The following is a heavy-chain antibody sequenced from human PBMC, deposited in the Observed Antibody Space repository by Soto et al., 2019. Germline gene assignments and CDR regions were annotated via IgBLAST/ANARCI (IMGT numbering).Heavy chain of an antibody. CDR2: ISSDGSEK. J-gene: IGHJ4*02. Sequence: GGSLRLSCVASGFTFSNYAMHWVRQAPGKGLGWVAVISSDGSEKYYLDSVRDRFTISRDNSKNTLYLQMNNLRPEDTAMYYCANSWTTLTTGFDFWGQGALVTVSS. V-gene: IGHV3-30*18. D-gene: IGHD4-17*01. CDR1: GFTFSNYA. CDR3: ANSWTTLTTGFDF.